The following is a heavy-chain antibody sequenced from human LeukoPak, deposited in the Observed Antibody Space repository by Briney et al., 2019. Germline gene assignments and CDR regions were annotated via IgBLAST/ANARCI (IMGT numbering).Heavy chain of an antibody. V-gene: IGHV3-30*03. CDR1: GFTFSSSG. CDR3: ARMGAREGIDY. D-gene: IGHD1-26*01. CDR2: ISNDGSYK. Sequence: PGGSLRLSCAASGFTFSSSGMHWVRQAPGKGLEWVALISNDGSYKSYPDSVKGRITISRDNSKNTLYLQMNSLRAEDTAVYYCARMGAREGIDYWGQGTLVTVSS. J-gene: IGHJ4*02.